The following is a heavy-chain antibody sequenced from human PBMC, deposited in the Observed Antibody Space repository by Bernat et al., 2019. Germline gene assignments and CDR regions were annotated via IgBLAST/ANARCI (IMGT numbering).Heavy chain of an antibody. CDR3: AKDQGNWNYLLEY. V-gene: IGHV3-23*01. CDR1: GFTFSSYV. J-gene: IGHJ4*02. D-gene: IGHD1-7*01. Sequence: EVQLLESGGGLVQPGGSLRLSCAASGFTFSSYVMSWVRQAPGKGLEWVSAISSSVSSTSYADSVKGRFTISRDNSRNTLYLQMNSLRVEDTAVYYCAKDQGNWNYLLEYWGQGTLVTVSS. CDR2: ISSSVSST.